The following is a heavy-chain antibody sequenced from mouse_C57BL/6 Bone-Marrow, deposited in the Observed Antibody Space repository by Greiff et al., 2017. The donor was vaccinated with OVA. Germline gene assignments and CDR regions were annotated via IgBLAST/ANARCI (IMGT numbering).Heavy chain of an antibody. D-gene: IGHD4-1*01. V-gene: IGHV1-81*01. Sequence: QVQLKESGAELARPGASVKLSCKASGYTFTSYGISWVKQRTGQGLEWIGEIYPRCGNTYYNEKFKGKATLTADKSSSTAYMELRSLTSEDSAVYFCARIWDGGLDDWGQGTTLTVSS. CDR3: ARIWDGGLDD. J-gene: IGHJ2*01. CDR1: GYTFTSYG. CDR2: IYPRCGNT.